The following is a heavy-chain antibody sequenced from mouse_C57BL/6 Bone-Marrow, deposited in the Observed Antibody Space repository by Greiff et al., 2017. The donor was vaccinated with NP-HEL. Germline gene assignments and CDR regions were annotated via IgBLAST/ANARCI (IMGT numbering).Heavy chain of an antibody. CDR1: GYTFTSHW. CDR2: IFPGSGST. V-gene: IGHV1-56*01. J-gene: IGHJ3*01. D-gene: IGHD2-2*01. CDR3: ARSLMVRAWFAY. Sequence: QVQLQQSGPELVRPGASVKISCKAPGYTFTSHWMQWVRQRPGQGLEWIGEIFPGSGSTYYNEKFKGKATLTVYTASSTAYMQLSSLTSEDSAVYFCARSLMVRAWFAYWGQGTLVTVSA.